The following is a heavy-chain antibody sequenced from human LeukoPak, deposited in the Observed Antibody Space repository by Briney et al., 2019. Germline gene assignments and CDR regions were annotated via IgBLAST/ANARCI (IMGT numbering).Heavy chain of an antibody. Sequence: GGSLRLSCAASGFTFSSYGMHWVRQAPGKGLEWVAFIRYDGSNKYYADSVKGRFTISRDNAKNSLYLQMNSLRAEDTAVYYCARDGNWNYAGLDYWGQGTLVTVPS. J-gene: IGHJ4*02. CDR3: ARDGNWNYAGLDY. D-gene: IGHD1-7*01. CDR1: GFTFSSYG. CDR2: IRYDGSNK. V-gene: IGHV3-30*02.